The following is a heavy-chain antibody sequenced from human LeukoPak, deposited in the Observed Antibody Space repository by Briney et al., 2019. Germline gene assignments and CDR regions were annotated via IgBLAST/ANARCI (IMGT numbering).Heavy chain of an antibody. CDR2: IYYSGST. Sequence: SQTLSLTCTVSGGSISSGGYYWSWIRQPPGKGLEWIANIYYSGSTYYNPSLKSRVTISIDTSKNQFSLKLSSVTAADTAVYYCARAQYCSSTSCGRVGIFWFDPWGQGTLVTVSS. J-gene: IGHJ5*02. CDR3: ARAQYCSSTSCGRVGIFWFDP. D-gene: IGHD2-2*01. CDR1: GGSISSGGYY. V-gene: IGHV4-30-2*03.